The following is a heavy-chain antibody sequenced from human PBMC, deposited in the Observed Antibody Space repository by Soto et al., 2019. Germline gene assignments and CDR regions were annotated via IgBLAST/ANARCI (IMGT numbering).Heavy chain of an antibody. V-gene: IGHV3-30-3*01. Sequence: QVQLVESGGGVVQPGRSLRLSCAASGFTFSSYAMHWVRQAPGKGLEWVAVISYDGSNKYYADSVKGRFTISRDNSKNALYLQINSMRAEDTAVSYCGRRVIVGATNACGICGQGTMVTVSS. D-gene: IGHD1-26*01. CDR1: GFTFSSYA. CDR2: ISYDGSNK. CDR3: GRRVIVGATNACGI. J-gene: IGHJ3*02.